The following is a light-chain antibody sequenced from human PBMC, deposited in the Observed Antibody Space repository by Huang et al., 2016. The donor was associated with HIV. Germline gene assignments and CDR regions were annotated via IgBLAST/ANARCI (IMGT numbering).Light chain of an antibody. CDR3: QQYNSHPGT. CDR2: EAS. J-gene: IGKJ1*01. Sequence: DIQMTQSPPTLSRSVGDRVTITCRASQSSSSWLAWYQQKPVKAPTLLIYEASKLQRGVPSRFGGMRSGTEFTLTISSLQPDDFAAYYCQQYNSHPGTFGLGTKVEMK. V-gene: IGKV1-5*03. CDR1: QSSSSW.